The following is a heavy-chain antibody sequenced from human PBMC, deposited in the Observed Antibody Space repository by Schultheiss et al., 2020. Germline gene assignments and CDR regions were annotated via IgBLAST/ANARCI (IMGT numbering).Heavy chain of an antibody. V-gene: IGHV3-66*01. J-gene: IGHJ4*02. D-gene: IGHD2-15*01. CDR2: IYSGGST. CDR1: GFTVSSNY. CDR3: ARDCSGGSCYSGFDY. Sequence: GGSLRLSCAASGFTVSSNYMSWVRQAPGKGLEWVSVIYSGGSTYYADSVKGRFTISRDNSKNTLYLQMNSLRAEDTAVYYCARDCSGGSCYSGFDYWGQGTLVTGSS.